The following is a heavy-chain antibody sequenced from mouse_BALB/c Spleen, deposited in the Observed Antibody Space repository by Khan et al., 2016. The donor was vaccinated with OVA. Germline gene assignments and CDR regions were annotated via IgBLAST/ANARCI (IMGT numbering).Heavy chain of an antibody. J-gene: IGHJ1*01. Sequence: QVQLKESGPGLVAPSQSLSITCTVSGFSLTSYGVHWVRQPPGKGLEWLGVIWTGGSTNYNSALMSRVSISKDNSKSQVFLKTNSLQTDDTAMYYCARYYGNYGWYFDVWGAGTTVTVSS. D-gene: IGHD2-1*01. CDR3: ARYYGNYGWYFDV. V-gene: IGHV2-9*02. CDR1: GFSLTSYG. CDR2: IWTGGST.